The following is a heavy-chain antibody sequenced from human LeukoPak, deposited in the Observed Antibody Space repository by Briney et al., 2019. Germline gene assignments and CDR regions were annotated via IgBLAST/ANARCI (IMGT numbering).Heavy chain of an antibody. CDR2: IRPNDGSS. J-gene: IGHJ4*02. CDR1: GYSFASYW. Sequence: GESLKISCQASGYSFASYWIGWVRQMSGKGLEWMAIIRPNDGSSIYSPSFEGQVTISADKSINTAYLEWSTLKASDTAIYYCARHNNWAFDYWDRGTLLTVSS. CDR3: ARHNNWAFDY. D-gene: IGHD3-16*01. V-gene: IGHV5-51*01.